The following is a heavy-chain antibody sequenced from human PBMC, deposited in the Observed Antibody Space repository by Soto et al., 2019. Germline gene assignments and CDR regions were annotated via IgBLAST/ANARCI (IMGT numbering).Heavy chain of an antibody. CDR2: INHSGST. CDR3: ARDKITGLFDY. D-gene: IGHD2-8*02. V-gene: IGHV4-34*01. CDR1: GGSFSGYY. Sequence: SETLSLTCAVYGGSFSGYYWTWIRQPPGTGLEWIGEINHSGSTNYNPSLKSRVTISVDTSKNRFSLKLTSVTAADTAVYYCARDKITGLFDYWGQGTLVTVSS. J-gene: IGHJ4*02.